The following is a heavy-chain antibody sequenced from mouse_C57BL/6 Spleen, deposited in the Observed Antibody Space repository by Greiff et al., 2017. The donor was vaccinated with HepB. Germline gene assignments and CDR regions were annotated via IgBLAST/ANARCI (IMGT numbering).Heavy chain of an antibody. J-gene: IGHJ2*01. Sequence: QVQLQQPGAELVKPGASVKLSCKASGYTFTSYWMQWVKQRPGQGLEWIGEIDPSDSYTNYNPKFKGKATLTADTSSSTAYMQLSSLTSEDSAVYDSARGGPSSPFDYWGQGTTLTVSS. CDR1: GYTFTSYW. CDR3: ARGGPSSPFDY. V-gene: IGHV1-50*01. CDR2: IDPSDSYT.